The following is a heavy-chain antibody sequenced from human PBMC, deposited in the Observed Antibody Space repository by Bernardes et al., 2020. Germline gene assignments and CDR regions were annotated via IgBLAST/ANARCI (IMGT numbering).Heavy chain of an antibody. CDR2: ISGYNGNT. Sequence: SVKVSCKASGYTFTSYGISWVRQAPGQGLEWMGWISGYNGNTNYAQKFQGRVAMTSDAATTTGYMELRSLRSDDTAVYYCARGEDLVVVPADYYYGLDVWGQGTTVTVSS. V-gene: IGHV1-18*04. D-gene: IGHD2-2*01. J-gene: IGHJ6*02. CDR1: GYTFTSYG. CDR3: ARGEDLVVVPADYYYGLDV.